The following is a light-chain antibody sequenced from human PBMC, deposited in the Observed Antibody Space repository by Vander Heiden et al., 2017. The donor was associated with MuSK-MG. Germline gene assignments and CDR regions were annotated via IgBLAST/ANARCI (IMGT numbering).Light chain of an antibody. Sequence: EIVLTQSPATLSLSSGERATLSCRASQTVSHYLVWYQQKPGQAPRLLIYDASKRATGIPARFSGSGSGTDFTLSISSLEPEDFAVYYCHQRSNWPLTFGGGTKVEIK. J-gene: IGKJ4*01. V-gene: IGKV3-11*01. CDR3: HQRSNWPLT. CDR1: QTVSHY. CDR2: DAS.